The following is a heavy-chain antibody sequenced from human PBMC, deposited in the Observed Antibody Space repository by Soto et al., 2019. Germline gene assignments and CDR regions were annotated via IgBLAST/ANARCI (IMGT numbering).Heavy chain of an antibody. CDR2: ISKSGTA. CDR3: VRALGSRFLEGPRFDP. CDR1: GASLRIGGYY. V-gene: IGHV4-61*08. D-gene: IGHD6-19*01. J-gene: IGHJ5*02. Sequence: SETLCLTCSVSGASLRIGGYYWTWIRPPPGKGLEWIRSISKSGTAKYNPPLSSRVSTSVDTSKNQFFLSLKYVTAADTAVYYLVRALGSRFLEGPRFDPWGQGQLLTVS.